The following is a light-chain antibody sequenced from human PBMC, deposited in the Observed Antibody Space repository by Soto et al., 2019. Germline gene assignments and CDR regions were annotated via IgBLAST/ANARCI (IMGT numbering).Light chain of an antibody. V-gene: IGKV3-15*01. CDR2: GAS. Sequence: EIVMTQSPATLSVSPGEGGTLSCRASQSVSSNLAWYQQKPGQAPRLLIYGASTRATGIPARFSGSGSGTEFSLTLSSLQSEDFAAYYCQQYNNWPLTFGGGTTVEIK. CDR1: QSVSSN. CDR3: QQYNNWPLT. J-gene: IGKJ4*01.